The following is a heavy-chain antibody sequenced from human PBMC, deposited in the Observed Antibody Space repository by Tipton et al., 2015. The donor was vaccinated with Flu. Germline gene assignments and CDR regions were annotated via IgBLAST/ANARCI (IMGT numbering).Heavy chain of an antibody. Sequence: SLRLSCTVSGGSISSSSYYWGWIRQPPGKGLEWIGSIYYSGSTYYNPSLKSRVTISVDTSKNQLSLKLSSVTAADTAVYYCARERGYYYGSGSYYDAFDIWGQGTMVTVSS. CDR2: IYYSGST. V-gene: IGHV4-39*07. J-gene: IGHJ3*02. CDR1: GGSISSSSYY. D-gene: IGHD3-10*01. CDR3: ARERGYYYGSGSYYDAFDI.